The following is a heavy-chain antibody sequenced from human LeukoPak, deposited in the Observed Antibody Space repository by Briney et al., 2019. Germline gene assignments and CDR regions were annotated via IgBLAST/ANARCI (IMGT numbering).Heavy chain of an antibody. D-gene: IGHD3-10*01. CDR2: VNESGGT. V-gene: IGHV4-34*01. J-gene: IGHJ6*03. CDR3: ARQEGSGSYYYYYYYMDV. Sequence: SETLSLTCAVYVGSFSGYHWNWIRQPPGKGPEWIGEVNESGGTNINPSLKSRVTISVDTSKNQFSLKLSSVTAADTAVYYCARQEGSGSYYYYYYYMDVWGKGTTVTISS. CDR1: VGSFSGYH.